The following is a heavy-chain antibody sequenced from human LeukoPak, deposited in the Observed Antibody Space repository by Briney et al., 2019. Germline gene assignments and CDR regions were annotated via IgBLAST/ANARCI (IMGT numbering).Heavy chain of an antibody. CDR2: IYYSGST. CDR1: GGSISSYY. D-gene: IGHD1-1*01. Sequence: PSETLSLTCTVSGGSISSYYWSWIRQPPGKGLEWFGYIYYSGSTNYNPSLKSRVTISVDTSKNQFSLKLSSVTAADTAVYYCARAATGPLPNYYYYYGMDVWGQGTTVTVSS. V-gene: IGHV4-59*01. CDR3: ARAATGPLPNYYYYYGMDV. J-gene: IGHJ6*02.